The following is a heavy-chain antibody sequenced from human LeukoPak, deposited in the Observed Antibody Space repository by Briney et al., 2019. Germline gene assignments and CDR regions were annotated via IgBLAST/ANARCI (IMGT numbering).Heavy chain of an antibody. V-gene: IGHV4-59*01. CDR2: IYNSGNT. Sequence: LETLSLTCTVSGGSISSYSWSWIRQPPGKGLEWIGYIYNSGNTNYNPSLKSRVIISVDTSKNQFSLKLTSVTAADTAMYYCAGSGYSSGYLFDYWGQGTLVTVSS. J-gene: IGHJ4*02. D-gene: IGHD5-18*01. CDR3: AGSGYSSGYLFDY. CDR1: GGSISSYS.